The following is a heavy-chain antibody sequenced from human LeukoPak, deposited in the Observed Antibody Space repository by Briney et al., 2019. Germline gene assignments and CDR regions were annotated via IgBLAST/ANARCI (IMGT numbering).Heavy chain of an antibody. J-gene: IGHJ3*02. CDR3: ARGPPPQYSSSWYSAAFDI. CDR2: IYYSGST. D-gene: IGHD6-13*01. CDR1: GGSISSSSYY. V-gene: IGHV4-39*07. Sequence: PSETLSLTCTVSGGSISSSSYYWGWIRQPPGRGLEWIGSIYYSGSTYYNPSLKSRVTISVDTSKNQFSLKLSSVTAADTAVYYCARGPPPQYSSSWYSAAFDIWGQGTMVTVSS.